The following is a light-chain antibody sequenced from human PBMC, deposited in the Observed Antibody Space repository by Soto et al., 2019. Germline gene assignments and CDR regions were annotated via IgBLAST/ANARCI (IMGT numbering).Light chain of an antibody. CDR3: QQHYSTPWT. CDR1: QNILYSSNTRSS. J-gene: IGKJ1*01. V-gene: IGKV4-1*01. Sequence: DIVMTQSPDSLAVSLGERATINCKSSQNILYSSNTRSSLAWYQQKPGQPPKLLIYWASTRKSGVPDRFSGSESGTDFTLTISSLQAEDVAGYYCQQHYSTPWTFGQGTKVEIK. CDR2: WAS.